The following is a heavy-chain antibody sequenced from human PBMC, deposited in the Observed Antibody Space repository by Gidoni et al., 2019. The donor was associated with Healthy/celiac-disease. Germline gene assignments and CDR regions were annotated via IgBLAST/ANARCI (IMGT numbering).Heavy chain of an antibody. CDR2: ISGSGGST. CDR3: ANAIPIKEGFDP. J-gene: IGHJ5*02. Sequence: EVQLLESGGGLVQPGGSLRLPCTAAGCPFSSYALSWVRQAPGKGLGWVAAISGSGGSTYYAGSVKGRFTISRDNSKNTLNLQMNSLRAEDTAVYYCANAIPIKEGFDPWGQGTLVTVSS. CDR1: GCPFSSYA. V-gene: IGHV3-23*01.